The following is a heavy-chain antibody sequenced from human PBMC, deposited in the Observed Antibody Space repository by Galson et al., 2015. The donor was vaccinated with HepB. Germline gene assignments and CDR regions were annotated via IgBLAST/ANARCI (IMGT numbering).Heavy chain of an antibody. Sequence: SLRLSCAASGFTFSSFALSWVRQAPGKGLEWVSAISGSGGSTYYADSVRGRFTISRDNSKNTLYLQMNSLRAEDTAVYYCAKIKRDWPYYFDSSAYYWDYWGQGTLVTVSS. CDR1: GFTFSSFA. J-gene: IGHJ4*02. V-gene: IGHV3-23*01. CDR2: ISGSGGST. CDR3: AKIKRDWPYYFDSSAYYWDY. D-gene: IGHD3-22*01.